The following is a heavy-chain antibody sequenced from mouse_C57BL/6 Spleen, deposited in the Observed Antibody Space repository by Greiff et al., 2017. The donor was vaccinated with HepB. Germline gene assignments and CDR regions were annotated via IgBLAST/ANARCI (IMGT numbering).Heavy chain of an antibody. D-gene: IGHD2-3*01. CDR3: ARSSDGYQFAY. J-gene: IGHJ3*01. V-gene: IGHV1-20*01. CDR2: INPYNGDT. CDR1: GYSFTGYF. Sequence: VHVKQSGPELVKPGDSVKISCKASGYSFTGYFMNWVMQSHGKSLEWIGRINPYNGDTFYNQKFKGKATLTVDKSSSTAHMELRSLTSEDSAVYYCARSSDGYQFAYWGQGTLVTVSA.